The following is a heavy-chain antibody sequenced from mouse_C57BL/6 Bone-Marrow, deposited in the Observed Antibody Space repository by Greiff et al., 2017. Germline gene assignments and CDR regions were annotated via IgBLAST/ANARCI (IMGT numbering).Heavy chain of an antibody. CDR1: GYTFTSYW. CDR2: IYPGSGST. Sequence: VQLQQPGAELVKPGASVKMSCKASGYTFTSYWITWVKQRPGQGLEWIGDIYPGSGSTNYNEKFKSKATLTVDTSSCTAYMQLSSLTSEDSAVYYCARKATVVGGGFAYGGQGTLVTVSA. CDR3: ARKATVVGGGFAY. V-gene: IGHV1-55*01. J-gene: IGHJ3*01. D-gene: IGHD1-1*01.